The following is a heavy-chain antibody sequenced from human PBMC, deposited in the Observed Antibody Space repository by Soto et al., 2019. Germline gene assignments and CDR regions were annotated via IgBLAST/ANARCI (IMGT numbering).Heavy chain of an antibody. V-gene: IGHV4-30-4*01. CDR1: VGSFGMGDYT. D-gene: IGHD3-9*01. CDR3: ASEYYDILTGYYCGMDV. J-gene: IGHJ6*02. Sequence: QVQLQKSGPGLLKPSKTLSLTCPASVGSFGMGDYTWSWIRQPPGRGLRGMGYIYNSGSTYYNPSLKSRVTISVDTSKNQFSLKLSTVTAADTAVYYCASEYYDILTGYYCGMDVWGQGTTVTVSS. CDR2: IYNSGST.